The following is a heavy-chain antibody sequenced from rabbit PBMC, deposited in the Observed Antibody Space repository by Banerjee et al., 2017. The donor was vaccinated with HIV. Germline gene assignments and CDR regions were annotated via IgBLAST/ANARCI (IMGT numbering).Heavy chain of an antibody. J-gene: IGHJ4*01. CDR2: IDIGSSGAT. CDR3: ARSNGGDWRRIKL. D-gene: IGHD2-1*01. Sequence: EQLVESGGGLVQPEGSLTLTCKASGFSLNDNYVMRWVRQAPGKGLEWIASIDIGSSGATHYATWAQGRFTISKTSTTVTLQMTSLTAADTATYFCARSNGGDWRRIKLWGPGTLVT. V-gene: IGHV1S45*01. CDR1: GFSLNDNYV.